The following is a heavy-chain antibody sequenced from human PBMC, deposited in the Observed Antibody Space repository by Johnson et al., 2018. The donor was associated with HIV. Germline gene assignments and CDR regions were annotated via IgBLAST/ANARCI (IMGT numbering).Heavy chain of an antibody. J-gene: IGHJ3*02. CDR1: GFTFSDYY. CDR2: ISSSGTSV. CDR3: ARGPSQLYWPDVAFDI. Sequence: VQLVESGGGLVKPGGSLRLSCAASGFTFSDYYMSWIRQTPGKGLEWVSYISSSGTSVYYADSVKGRFIISRDNAKNSLYLQMNSLRAEDTAVYYCARGPSQLYWPDVAFDIWGQGTTVTVSS. V-gene: IGHV3-11*04. D-gene: IGHD2-8*02.